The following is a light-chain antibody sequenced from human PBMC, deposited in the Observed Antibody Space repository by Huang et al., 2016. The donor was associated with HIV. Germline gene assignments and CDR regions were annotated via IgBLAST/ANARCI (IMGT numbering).Light chain of an antibody. V-gene: IGKV2-28*01. CDR1: QSLLQDKGNNY. J-gene: IGKJ2*01. CDR3: MQALQTPYT. Sequence: DIVMTQSPLSLPVTPGEPASISCRSSQSLLQDKGNNYLDWYLQKTGQSPQLLIFIAFYRASGVPDRFSGSASGTDFTLKISKVEAEDVGVYYCMQALQTPYTFGQGTKLEIK. CDR2: IAF.